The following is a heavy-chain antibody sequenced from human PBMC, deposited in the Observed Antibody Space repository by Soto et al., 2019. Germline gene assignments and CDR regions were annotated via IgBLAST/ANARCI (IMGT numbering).Heavy chain of an antibody. J-gene: IGHJ3*02. Sequence: TLSLTCAVSGGSISSGGYSWSWIRQPPGKGLEWIGYIYHSGSTYYNPSLKSRVTISVDRSKNQFSLKLSSVTAADTAVYYCARVVNYYDSSGPVDAFDIWGQGTMVTVSS. CDR1: GGSISSGGYS. V-gene: IGHV4-30-2*01. D-gene: IGHD3-22*01. CDR2: IYHSGST. CDR3: ARVVNYYDSSGPVDAFDI.